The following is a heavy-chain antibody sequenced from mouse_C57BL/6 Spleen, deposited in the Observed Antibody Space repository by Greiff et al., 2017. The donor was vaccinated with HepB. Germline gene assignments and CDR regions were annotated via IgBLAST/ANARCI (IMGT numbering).Heavy chain of an antibody. CDR1: GYTFTDYY. CDR3: ARGDSNPGDY. Sequence: EVQLQQSGPVLVKPGASVKMSCKASGYTFTDYYMNWVKQSHGKSLEWIGVINPYNGGTSYNQKFKGKATLTVDKSSSTAYMELNSLTSEDSAVYYCARGDSNPGDYWGQGTTLTVSS. J-gene: IGHJ2*01. CDR2: INPYNGGT. V-gene: IGHV1-19*01. D-gene: IGHD2-5*01.